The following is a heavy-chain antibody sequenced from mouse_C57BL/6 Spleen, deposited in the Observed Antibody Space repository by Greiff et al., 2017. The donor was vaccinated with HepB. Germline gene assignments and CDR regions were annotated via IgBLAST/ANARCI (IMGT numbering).Heavy chain of an antibody. CDR2: INPGSGGT. J-gene: IGHJ4*01. V-gene: IGHV1-54*01. CDR1: GYAFTNYL. Sequence: QVQLQQSGAELVRPGTSVKVSCKASGYAFTNYLIEWVKQRPGQGLEWIGVINPGSGGTNYNEKFKGKATLTADKSSSTAYMQLSSLTSEDSAVYFCARLRVGYAMDYWGQGTSVTVSS. CDR3: ARLRVGYAMDY.